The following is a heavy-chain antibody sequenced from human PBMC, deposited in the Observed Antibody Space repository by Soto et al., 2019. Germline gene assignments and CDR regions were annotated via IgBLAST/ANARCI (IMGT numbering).Heavy chain of an antibody. CDR3: AKDTPAYCGGDCYTDY. J-gene: IGHJ4*02. Sequence: EVQLLESGGGLVQPGGSLRLSCAASGFTFSSYAMSWVRQAPGKGLEWVSAISGSGGSTYYADSVKGRFTISRDNSKNALDLQMNSLRAEDTAVYYCAKDTPAYCGGDCYTDYWGQGTLVTVSS. CDR2: ISGSGGST. V-gene: IGHV3-23*01. CDR1: GFTFSSYA. D-gene: IGHD2-21*02.